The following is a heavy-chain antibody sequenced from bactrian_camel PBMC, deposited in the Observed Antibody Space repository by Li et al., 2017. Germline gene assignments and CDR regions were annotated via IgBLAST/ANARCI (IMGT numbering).Heavy chain of an antibody. CDR3: AKDPKMYGGSWLSPDIDH. D-gene: IGHD6*01. Sequence: VQLVESGGGLVQPGGSLRLSCAASGFTFSNYAMNWVRQLSEKGLEWVTGINSGGGATLYSPSVEGRFTISRDNVKNTLYLQLDSLNTEDTAMYYCAKDPKMYGGSWLSPDIDHWGQGTQVTVS. CDR2: INSGGGAT. CDR1: GFTFSNYA. V-gene: IGHV3S42*01. J-gene: IGHJ4*01.